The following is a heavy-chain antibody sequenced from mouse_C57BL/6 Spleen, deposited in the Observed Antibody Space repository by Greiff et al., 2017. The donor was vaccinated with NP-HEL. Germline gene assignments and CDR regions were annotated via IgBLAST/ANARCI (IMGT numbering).Heavy chain of an antibody. Sequence: EVQLQQSGPELVKPGASVKISCKASGYTFTDYYMNWVKQSHGKSLEWIGDINPNNGGTSYNQKFKGKATLTVDKSSSTAYMELRSLTSEDSAVYYCARYTTVVASMDYWGQGTSVTVSS. CDR3: ARYTTVVASMDY. V-gene: IGHV1-26*01. CDR1: GYTFTDYY. CDR2: INPNNGGT. J-gene: IGHJ4*01. D-gene: IGHD1-1*01.